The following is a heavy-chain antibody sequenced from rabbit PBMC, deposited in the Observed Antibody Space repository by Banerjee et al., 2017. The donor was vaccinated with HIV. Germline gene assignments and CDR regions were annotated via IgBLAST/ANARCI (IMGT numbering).Heavy chain of an antibody. J-gene: IGHJ6*01. CDR3: ARTGYIGYGFDL. Sequence: QSLEESGGDLVKPGASLTLTCKASGFDVNTYYMSWVRQAPGKGLEWIGCIYTGSDNTYYANWAKGRFTISKASSTTVTLQMTSLTAADTATYFCARTGYIGYGFDLWGQGTLVTVS. CDR2: IYTGSDNT. V-gene: IGHV1S40*01. D-gene: IGHD6-1*01. CDR1: GFDVNTYY.